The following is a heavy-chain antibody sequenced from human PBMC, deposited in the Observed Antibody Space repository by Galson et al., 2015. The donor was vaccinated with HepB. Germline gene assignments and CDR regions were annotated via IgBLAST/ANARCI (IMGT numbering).Heavy chain of an antibody. Sequence: SETLSLTCTVSGGSITNYYWSWIRQPAGKGLEWIGRIYSGGDTYYNPSLESRVTMSVDTSKNQFSLELRSVIAADTAVYYCARDAYYFGTSGYYQTDYWGQGTLVTVSS. J-gene: IGHJ4*02. CDR1: GGSITNYY. CDR2: IYSGGDT. V-gene: IGHV4-4*07. D-gene: IGHD3-22*01. CDR3: ARDAYYFGTSGYYQTDY.